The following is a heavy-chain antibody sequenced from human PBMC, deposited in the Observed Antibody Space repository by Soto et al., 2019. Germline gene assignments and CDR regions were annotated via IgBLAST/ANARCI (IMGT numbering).Heavy chain of an antibody. D-gene: IGHD3-10*01. CDR3: ASIRGVFGY. CDR1: GLSVSDVF. Sequence: EVQLVESGGDLVRPGGSLRLSCAASGLSVSDVFIDWVRQAPGKGLEWVGRTKDKAYSYTTEYAASVKGRFTISRDDSRNSAFLQMSSLKTEDTAVYYCASIRGVFGYWGQGTLVTVSS. CDR2: TKDKAYSYTT. J-gene: IGHJ4*02. V-gene: IGHV3-72*01.